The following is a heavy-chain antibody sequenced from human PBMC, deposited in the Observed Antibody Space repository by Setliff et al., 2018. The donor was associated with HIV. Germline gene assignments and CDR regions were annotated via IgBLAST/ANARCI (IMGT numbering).Heavy chain of an antibody. CDR3: ARHSSAAANDAFDI. D-gene: IGHD6-13*01. CDR1: GGSISSNNYY. CDR2: IYYSGST. J-gene: IGHJ3*02. V-gene: IGHV4-39*01. Sequence: ETLSLTCPVSGGSISSNNYYWGWIRQPPGKGLEWIGSIYYSGSTYYNPSLKSRVTITVDTSKNHFSLKLSSVTAADTAVYYWARHSSAAANDAFDIWGQGTMVTVSS.